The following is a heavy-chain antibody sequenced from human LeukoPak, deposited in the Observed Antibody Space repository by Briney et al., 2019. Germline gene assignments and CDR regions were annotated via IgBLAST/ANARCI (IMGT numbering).Heavy chain of an antibody. CDR2: INPNSGGT. CDR3: ARNMVRGVIDAFDI. CDR1: GYTFTGYY. V-gene: IGHV1-2*02. Sequence: ASVKVSCKASGYTFTGYYMHWVRQAPGQGLEWMGWINPNSGGTNYAQKFQGRVTMTRDTSISTAYMELSRLRSDDTAVYYCARNMVRGVIDAFDIWGQGTMATVSS. D-gene: IGHD3-10*01. J-gene: IGHJ3*02.